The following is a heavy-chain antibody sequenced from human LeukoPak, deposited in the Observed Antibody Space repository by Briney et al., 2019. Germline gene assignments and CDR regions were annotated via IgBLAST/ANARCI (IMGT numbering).Heavy chain of an antibody. CDR2: INPNSGGT. CDR1: LYTFSGYF. CDR3: ARGQKGVVVVAATSGYYYGMDV. J-gene: IGHJ6*02. D-gene: IGHD2-15*01. Sequence: AVPVSCLACLYTFSGYFLLGVGQAAGQGGAWMGWINPNSGGTNYAQKFQGRVTMTRDTSISTAYMELSRLRSDDTAVYYCARGQKGVVVVAATSGYYYGMDVWGQGTTVTVSS. V-gene: IGHV1-2*02.